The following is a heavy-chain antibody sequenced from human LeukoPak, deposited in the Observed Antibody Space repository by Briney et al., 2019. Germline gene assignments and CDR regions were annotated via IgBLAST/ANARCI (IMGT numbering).Heavy chain of an antibody. CDR3: ASKRGYSTSWYYFDY. D-gene: IGHD2-2*01. J-gene: IGHJ4*02. V-gene: IGHV5-51*01. CDR2: IYPGDSDT. Sequence: GESLKISCKGSGYSFTTYQIGWVRQMPGKGLEWMGIIYPGDSDTRYSPSLQGQVTMSADKSISTAYLQWSSLKASDTAMYYCASKRGYSTSWYYFDYWGQGTQVTVSS. CDR1: GYSFTTYQ.